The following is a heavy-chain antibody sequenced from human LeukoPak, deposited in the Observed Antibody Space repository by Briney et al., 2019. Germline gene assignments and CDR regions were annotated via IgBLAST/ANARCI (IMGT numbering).Heavy chain of an antibody. D-gene: IGHD6-19*01. CDR1: GGTFSSYA. V-gene: IGHV1-69*13. J-gene: IGHJ4*02. CDR2: IIPIFGTA. Sequence: SVKVSCKASGGTFSSYAISWVRQAPGQGLEWMGGIIPIFGTANYAQKFQGRVTITADESTSTAYMELSSLRSEDTAVYYCARAPSSGSSVGYWGQGTLVTVSS. CDR3: ARAPSSGSSVGY.